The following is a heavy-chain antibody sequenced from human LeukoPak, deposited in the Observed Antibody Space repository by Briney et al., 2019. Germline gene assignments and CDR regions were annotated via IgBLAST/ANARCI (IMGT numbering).Heavy chain of an antibody. CDR2: ISSSSSYI. V-gene: IGHV3-21*01. J-gene: IGHJ6*02. Sequence: KPGGSLRLSCAASGFTLKTYTMHWVRQAPGMGLEWVSSISSSSSYIFYADSVKGRFTISRDNAKNSLYLQMSSLRAEDAAVYYCAREGGYQYYYAMDVWGQGTTVTVSS. CDR1: GFTLKTYT. D-gene: IGHD3-16*01. CDR3: AREGGYQYYYAMDV.